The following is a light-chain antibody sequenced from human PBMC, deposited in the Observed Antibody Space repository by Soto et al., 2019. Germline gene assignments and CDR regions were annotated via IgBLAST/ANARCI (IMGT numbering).Light chain of an antibody. V-gene: IGLV2-11*01. CDR2: DVS. CDR1: SSDVGGYNY. Sequence: QCALTQPRSVSGSPGQSVTISCTGTSSDVGGYNYVSWYQQDPGKAPKLMIYDVSKRPSGVPDRFSGSKSGNTASLTISGLQAEDEADYYCCSYAGSFVVFGGGTKLTVL. CDR3: CSYAGSFVV. J-gene: IGLJ2*01.